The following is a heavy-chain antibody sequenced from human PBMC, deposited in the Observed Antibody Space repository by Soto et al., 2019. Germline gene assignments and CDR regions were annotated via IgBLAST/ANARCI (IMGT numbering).Heavy chain of an antibody. D-gene: IGHD3-9*01. CDR1: GYTFTSYA. CDR2: INAGNGNT. V-gene: IGHV1-3*01. Sequence: ASVKVSCKASGYTFTSYAMHWVRQAPGQRLEWMGWINAGNGNTKYSQKFQGRITITRDPSTSTAYMELSSLRSEDTVVYYCVRNAQFTDNFSFDFWGQGTLVTVSS. J-gene: IGHJ4*02. CDR3: VRNAQFTDNFSFDF.